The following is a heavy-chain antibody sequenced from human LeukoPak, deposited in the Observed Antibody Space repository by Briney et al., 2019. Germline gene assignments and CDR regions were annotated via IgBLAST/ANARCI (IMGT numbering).Heavy chain of an antibody. D-gene: IGHD2-15*01. J-gene: IGHJ4*02. V-gene: IGHV4-59*01. CDR3: VRGYCSGATCYHFDY. Sequence: SETLSLTCTVSGASITSYYWNWLRQPPGKGLEWIGYFYYSGSDNYNPSLKSRITISVDTSKNQFSLELSSVTAADTAVYYCVRGYCSGATCYHFDYWGQGTLVTVSS. CDR1: GASITSYY. CDR2: FYYSGSD.